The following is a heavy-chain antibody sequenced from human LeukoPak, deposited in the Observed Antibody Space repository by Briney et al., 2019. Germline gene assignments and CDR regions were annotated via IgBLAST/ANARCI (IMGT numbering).Heavy chain of an antibody. CDR1: GDSFSSTTTA. CDR3: ARGYWAHGMDV. V-gene: IGHV6-1*01. Sequence: SQTLSLTCAISGDSFSSTTTAWNWIRQSPSRGLEWLGRTYYSSKWITDYAVSVKGRITVNPNTSNNQFSLRLNSVTPEDTAVYYCARGYWAHGMDVWGPGTTVTVSS. J-gene: IGHJ6*02. CDR2: TYYSSKWIT. D-gene: IGHD6-13*01.